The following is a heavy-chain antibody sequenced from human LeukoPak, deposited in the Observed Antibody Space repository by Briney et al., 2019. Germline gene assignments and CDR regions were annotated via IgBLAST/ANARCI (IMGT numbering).Heavy chain of an antibody. CDR2: ISSSGSTI. Sequence: AGGSLRLSCAASGFTFSDYYVSWIRQAPGKGLEWVSYISSSGSTIYYADSVKGRFTISRDNAKNSLYLQMNSLRAEDTAVYYCARYANGAAAGTHFDYWGQGTLVTVSS. CDR1: GFTFSDYY. V-gene: IGHV3-11*04. D-gene: IGHD6-13*01. J-gene: IGHJ4*02. CDR3: ARYANGAAAGTHFDY.